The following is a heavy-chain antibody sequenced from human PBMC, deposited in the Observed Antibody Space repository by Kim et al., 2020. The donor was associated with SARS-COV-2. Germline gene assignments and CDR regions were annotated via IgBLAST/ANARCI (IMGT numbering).Heavy chain of an antibody. D-gene: IGHD3-10*01. V-gene: IGHV1-46*01. CDR2: INPSGGST. CDR3: VRGKYYYGSGTGGSANVFDY. CDR1: GYTFTSYY. J-gene: IGHJ4*02. Sequence: ASVKVSCKASGYTFTSYYMHWVRQAPGQGLEWMGIINPSGGSTSYVQKFQGRVTMTRDTTTSTVYMELSRLRSEDTAVYYCVRGKYYYGSGTGGSANVFDYWGQGTLVTVSS.